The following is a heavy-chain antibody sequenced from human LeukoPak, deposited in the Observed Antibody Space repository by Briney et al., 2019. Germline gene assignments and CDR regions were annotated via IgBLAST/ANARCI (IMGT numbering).Heavy chain of an antibody. J-gene: IGHJ4*02. D-gene: IGHD2-21*02. CDR1: VCTFTSYG. CDR3: ARDGIAYCGGDCYHIFDY. CDR2: IRAYNGNT. Sequence: GASVKSSCKASVCTFTSYGISWVRQAPGQGLVWIRSIRAYNGNTNYAQKLQGRVTMTTDTSTSTAYMELRSLRSDDTAVYYCARDGIAYCGGDCYHIFDYWGQGTLVTVSS. V-gene: IGHV1-18*04.